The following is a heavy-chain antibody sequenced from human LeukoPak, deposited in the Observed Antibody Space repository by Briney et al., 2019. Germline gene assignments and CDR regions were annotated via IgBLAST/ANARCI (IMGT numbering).Heavy chain of an antibody. Sequence: SETLSLTCTVSGYSISSGYYWGWIRQPPGKGLEWIGGIYHSGSTYYNPSLKSRVTISVDTSKNQFSLKLSSVTAADTAVYYCARVVGTRNYCYYYYYMDVWGKGTTVTISS. CDR3: ARVVGTRNYCYYYYYMDV. J-gene: IGHJ6*03. V-gene: IGHV4-38-2*02. D-gene: IGHD6-19*01. CDR1: GYSISSGYY. CDR2: IYHSGST.